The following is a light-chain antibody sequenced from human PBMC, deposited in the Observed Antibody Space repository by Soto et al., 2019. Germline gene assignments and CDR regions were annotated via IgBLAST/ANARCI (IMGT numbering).Light chain of an antibody. CDR3: QQYNSLTWT. CDR1: QSISSW. V-gene: IGKV1-5*03. J-gene: IGKJ1*01. CDR2: KAS. Sequence: DIQMTQSPSTLSASVGDRVTITCRASQSISSWLAWYQQKPGKAPNLLIYKASSLESGVPSRFSGSGSGTEFTLTISSLQPDDFATYYCQQYNSLTWTLGQGTKVEIK.